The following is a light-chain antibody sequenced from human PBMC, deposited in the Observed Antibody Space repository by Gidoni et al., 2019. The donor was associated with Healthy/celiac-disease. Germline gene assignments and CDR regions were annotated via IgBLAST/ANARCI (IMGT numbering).Light chain of an antibody. V-gene: IGKV1-33*01. CDR3: QQYDNLPPFT. J-gene: IGKJ3*01. CDR2: D. Sequence: DIQMTQSPSSLSASVGDRVTITCQASQDISNYLNWYQQKPGKAPKLLIYDASRFSGSGSGTDFTFTISSLQPEDIATYYCQQYDNLPPFTFGPGTKVDIK. CDR1: QDISNY.